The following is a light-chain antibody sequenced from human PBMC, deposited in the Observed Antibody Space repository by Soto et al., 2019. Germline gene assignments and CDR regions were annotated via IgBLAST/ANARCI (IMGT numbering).Light chain of an antibody. Sequence: QSVLTQPASVSGSPGQSITISRTGTSSDVGGYNFVSWYQHHPGKAPKLIIYDVNNRPSGVSNRFSGSKSGNTASLTISGLQAEDEADYYCTSYTTSSTYVFGTGTKVTVL. CDR1: SSDVGGYNF. J-gene: IGLJ1*01. V-gene: IGLV2-14*03. CDR3: TSYTTSSTYV. CDR2: DVN.